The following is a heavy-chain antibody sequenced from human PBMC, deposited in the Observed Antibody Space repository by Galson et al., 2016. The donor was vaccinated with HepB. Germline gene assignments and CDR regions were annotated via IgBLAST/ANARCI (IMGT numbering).Heavy chain of an antibody. CDR2: IIHTSSFT. Sequence: SLRLSCAGSGFKFSRYPMNWVRQAPGKGLEWLSHIIHTSSFTYYADSVKGRFTISRDDAKNSLYLQMNSLRDEDTAVYYCTRDGGYSGYGMDVWGQGTTVTASS. D-gene: IGHD5-12*01. J-gene: IGHJ6*02. CDR1: GFKFSRYP. V-gene: IGHV3-48*02. CDR3: TRDGGYSGYGMDV.